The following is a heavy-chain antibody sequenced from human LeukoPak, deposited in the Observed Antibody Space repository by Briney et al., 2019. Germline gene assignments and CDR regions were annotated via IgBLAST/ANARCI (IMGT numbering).Heavy chain of an antibody. J-gene: IGHJ3*02. CDR1: GGTFSSYA. D-gene: IGHD4-17*01. Sequence: ASVKVPCKASGGTFSSYAISWVRQAPGQGLEWMGGIIPIFGTANYAQKFQGRVTITADESTSTAYMELSSLRSEDTAVYYCARKDYGDYSDAFDIWGQGTMVTVSS. V-gene: IGHV1-69*13. CDR3: ARKDYGDYSDAFDI. CDR2: IIPIFGTA.